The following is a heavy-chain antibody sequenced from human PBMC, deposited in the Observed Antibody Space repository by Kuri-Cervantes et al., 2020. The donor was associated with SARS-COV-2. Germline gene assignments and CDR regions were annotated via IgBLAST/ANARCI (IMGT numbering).Heavy chain of an antibody. J-gene: IGHJ5*02. CDR2: IYYSGST. CDR1: GGSISSYY. CDR3: ARARDWFDP. Sequence: SETLSLTCTVSGGSISSYYWSWIRQPPGKGLEWSGYIYYSGSTNYNPSLKSRVTISVDTSKNQFSLKLSSVTAADTAVYYCARARDWFDPWGQGTLVTVSS. V-gene: IGHV4-59*12.